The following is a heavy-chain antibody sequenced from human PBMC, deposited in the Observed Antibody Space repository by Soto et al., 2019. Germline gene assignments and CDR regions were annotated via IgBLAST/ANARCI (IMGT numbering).Heavy chain of an antibody. J-gene: IGHJ4*02. Sequence: SETLSLTCTVSGGPINAHFWSWIRQPAGKGLEWIGHIYISGTTTHNPSLKSRVTLSIDPPKSQLSLKLSSVTAADTAVYYCARINGGSPDFWGQGTLVTVSS. CDR1: GGPINAHF. D-gene: IGHD2-15*01. V-gene: IGHV4-4*07. CDR2: IYISGTT. CDR3: ARINGGSPDF.